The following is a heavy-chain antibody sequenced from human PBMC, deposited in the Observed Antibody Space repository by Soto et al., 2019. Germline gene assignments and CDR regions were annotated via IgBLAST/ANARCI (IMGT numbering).Heavy chain of an antibody. CDR1: GFTVSSYA. CDR2: ISGSGGST. V-gene: IGHV3-23*01. Sequence: GGSLRLACAASGFTVSSYAMSWVRQAPGKGLEWVSAISGSGGSTYYADSVKGRFTISRDNSKNTLYLQMNSLRAEDTAVYYCAKDSVPDCSGGSCYSQVYYYYYGMDVWGQGTTVTVSS. CDR3: AKDSVPDCSGGSCYSQVYYYYYGMDV. J-gene: IGHJ6*02. D-gene: IGHD2-15*01.